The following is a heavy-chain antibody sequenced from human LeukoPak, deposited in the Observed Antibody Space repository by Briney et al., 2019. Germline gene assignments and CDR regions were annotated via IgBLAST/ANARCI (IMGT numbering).Heavy chain of an antibody. CDR3: ARRGEAAAKGGRYFDQ. J-gene: IGHJ4*02. CDR2: IYYSGST. Sequence: SETLSLTYTVSGGSISSSSYYWGWIRQTPGKGLEWIVNIYYSGSTYYNPSLKSRVTISVDTSKNQFSLQLSSVTAADTAVYFCARRGEAAAKGGRYFDQWGQGTLVTVSS. CDR1: GGSISSSSYY. V-gene: IGHV4-39*01. D-gene: IGHD6-25*01.